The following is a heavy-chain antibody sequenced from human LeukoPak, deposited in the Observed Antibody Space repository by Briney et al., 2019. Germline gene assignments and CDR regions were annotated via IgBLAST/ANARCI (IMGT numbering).Heavy chain of an antibody. V-gene: IGHV3-66*01. Sequence: GGSLRLSCAASGFTVSSNYMSWVRQAPGKGLEWVSVIYSGGSTYYADSVKGRFTISRDNTKNTLYLQMNSLRAEDTAVYYCVKDYSSSGYYYGMDVWGQGTTVTVSS. CDR1: GFTVSSNY. D-gene: IGHD6-6*01. J-gene: IGHJ6*02. CDR3: VKDYSSSGYYYGMDV. CDR2: IYSGGST.